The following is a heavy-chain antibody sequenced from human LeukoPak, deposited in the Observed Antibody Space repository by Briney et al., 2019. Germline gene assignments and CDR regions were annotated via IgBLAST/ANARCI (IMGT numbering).Heavy chain of an antibody. D-gene: IGHD3-9*01. V-gene: IGHV3-74*01. Sequence: GGSLRLSCAASGFTFRSYWMHWVRQAPGKGLLWVSRINSDGSTTSCADPVKGRFTISRDNAKNTLYLQMDSLRAEDTAVYYCVRDAYNILTAPYFDHWGQGTLVTVSS. J-gene: IGHJ4*02. CDR2: INSDGSTT. CDR1: GFTFRSYW. CDR3: VRDAYNILTAPYFDH.